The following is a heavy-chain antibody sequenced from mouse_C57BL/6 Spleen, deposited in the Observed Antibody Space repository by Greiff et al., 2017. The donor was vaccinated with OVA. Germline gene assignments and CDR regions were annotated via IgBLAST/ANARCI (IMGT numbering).Heavy chain of an antibody. V-gene: IGHV1-63*01. CDR3: ARSPYYYGSSWYFDG. J-gene: IGHJ1*03. CDR2: IYPGGGYT. CDR1: GYTFTNYW. D-gene: IGHD1-1*01. Sequence: VQLQQSGAELVRPGTSVKMSCKASGYTFTNYWIGWAKQRPGHGLEWIGDIYPGGGYTNYNEKFKGKATLTADKSSSTAYMQFSSLTSEDSAIYYCARSPYYYGSSWYFDGWGTGTTVTVSS.